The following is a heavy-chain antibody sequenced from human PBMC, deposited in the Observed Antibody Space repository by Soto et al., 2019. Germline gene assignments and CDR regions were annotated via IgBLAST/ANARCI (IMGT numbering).Heavy chain of an antibody. CDR1: GFTFSSYA. D-gene: IGHD2-15*01. Sequence: GGSLRLSCAASGFTFSSYAMSWVRQAPGKGLEWVSAISGSGASTFYADSVKGRFTISRDNSKNTLDLQMNSLRAEDTAVYYCAKYKRGPATGLYLDYWGQGTRVTVSS. J-gene: IGHJ4*02. CDR3: AKYKRGPATGLYLDY. CDR2: ISGSGAST. V-gene: IGHV3-23*01.